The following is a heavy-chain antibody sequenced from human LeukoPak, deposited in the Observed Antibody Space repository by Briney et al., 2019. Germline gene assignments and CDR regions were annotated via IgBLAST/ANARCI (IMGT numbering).Heavy chain of an antibody. D-gene: IGHD3-10*01. CDR3: AKDYGSGSPNWFDP. CDR2: ISGSGIST. J-gene: IGHJ5*02. Sequence: GGSLRLSCAASGFTFSSYAMSWVRQAPGKGLEWVSGISGSGISTYYADSVKGQFTISRDNSKNTLYLQMSSLRAEDTAVYYCAKDYGSGSPNWFDPWGQGTLVTVSS. V-gene: IGHV3-23*01. CDR1: GFTFSSYA.